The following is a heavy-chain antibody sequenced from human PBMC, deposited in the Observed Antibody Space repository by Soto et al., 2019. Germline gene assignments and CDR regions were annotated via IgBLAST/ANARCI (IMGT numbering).Heavy chain of an antibody. CDR2: IGIGGDT. D-gene: IGHD2-21*01. CDR1: GFTFSSFA. V-gene: IGHV3-23*01. Sequence: GGSLRLSCAASGFTFSSFAMSWVRQAPGKGLEWVSAIGIGGDTYYADSVKGRFTISRDNSKNTLFLQVNSLRAEDTAVYYCNRIATVVTPGKYYFDYWGLGSLVTVSS. CDR3: NRIATVVTPGKYYFDY. J-gene: IGHJ4*02.